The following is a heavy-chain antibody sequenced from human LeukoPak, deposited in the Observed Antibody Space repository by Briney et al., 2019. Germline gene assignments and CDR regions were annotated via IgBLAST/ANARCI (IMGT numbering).Heavy chain of an antibody. V-gene: IGHV1-18*01. D-gene: IGHD3-22*01. CDR2: ISAYNGNT. Sequence: GASVKVSCKASGYTFTSYGISWVRQAPGQGLEWMGWISAYNGNTNYAQKLQGRVTMTTDTSTSTAYMELRSLRSDDTAVYYCASTVGNYYDSSGYFDWGQGTLSPSPQ. J-gene: IGHJ4*02. CDR1: GYTFTSYG. CDR3: ASTVGNYYDSSGYFD.